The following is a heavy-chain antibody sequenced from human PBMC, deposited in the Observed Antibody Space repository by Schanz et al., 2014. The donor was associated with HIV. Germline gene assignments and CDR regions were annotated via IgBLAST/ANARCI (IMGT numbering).Heavy chain of an antibody. V-gene: IGHV3-23*01. CDR1: GFIFSDYY. CDR2: ISESGGRT. Sequence: PGGSLRLSCAASGFIFSDYYMSWIRQAPGKGLEWVSSISESGGRTYYADSVNGRFTISRDNSKNTLYLQMTTLRTEDTAVYYCAKPEYDSSGNSQSHFDYWGQGTLVTVSS. J-gene: IGHJ4*02. CDR3: AKPEYDSSGNSQSHFDY. D-gene: IGHD3-22*01.